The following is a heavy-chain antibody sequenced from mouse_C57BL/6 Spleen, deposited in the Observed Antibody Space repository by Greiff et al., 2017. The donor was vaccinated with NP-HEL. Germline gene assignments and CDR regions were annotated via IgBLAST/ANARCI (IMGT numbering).Heavy chain of an antibody. CDR1: GYTFTSYW. CDR2: IHPNSGST. V-gene: IGHV1-64*01. CDR3: ARGGTTVKDY. J-gene: IGHJ2*01. Sequence: QVQLQQPGAELVKPGASVKLSCKASGYTFTSYWMHWVKQRPGQGLEWIGMIHPNSGSTNYNEKFKSKATLTVDNSSSTAYMQLSSLTSENSAVYYGARGGTTVKDYWGQGTTLTVSS. D-gene: IGHD1-1*01.